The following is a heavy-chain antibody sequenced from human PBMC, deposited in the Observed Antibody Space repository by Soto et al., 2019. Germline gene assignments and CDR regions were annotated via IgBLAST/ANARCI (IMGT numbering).Heavy chain of an antibody. Sequence: QVRLEQSGAEVKKPGSSVRVSCQASGGALTSYPIHWVRQAPGQGLEWMGVIDPIVDTSNLAENFKTRLTLTADASTKTVYMDLTSLRSDDTAIYFCATYPRPYKWTDIWGRGTQLTVSS. J-gene: IGHJ4*02. V-gene: IGHV1-69*01. CDR3: ATYPRPYKWTDI. CDR1: GGALTSYP. CDR2: IDPIVDTS. D-gene: IGHD1-20*01.